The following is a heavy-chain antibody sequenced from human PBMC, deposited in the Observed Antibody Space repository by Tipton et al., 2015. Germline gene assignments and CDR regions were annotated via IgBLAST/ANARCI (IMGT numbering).Heavy chain of an antibody. Sequence: TLSLTCTVSGGAITSDGFYWCWIRQHPGKGLAWIGYIFYTGSTYYNPSLKSRATLSVDTSKNQFSLKLSSVTAADTAVYYCARDGYNSNYFDYWGQGTLVTVSS. D-gene: IGHD5-24*01. V-gene: IGHV4-31*03. CDR1: GGAITSDGFY. CDR3: ARDGYNSNYFDY. CDR2: IFYTGST. J-gene: IGHJ4*02.